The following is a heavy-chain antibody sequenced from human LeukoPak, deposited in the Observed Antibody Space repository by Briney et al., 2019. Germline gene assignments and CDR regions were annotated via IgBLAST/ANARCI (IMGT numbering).Heavy chain of an antibody. Sequence: SETLSLTCAVSGGSFSGYYWIWIRQPPGKGLEWIGEINHSGSANYSPSLSSRVTISLDMSENQFSLKLTSVTATDMAVYYCARGQGTVTTHWGQGTLVTVSS. CDR3: ARGQGTVTTH. CDR1: GGSFSGYY. CDR2: INHSGSA. V-gene: IGHV4-34*01. J-gene: IGHJ4*02. D-gene: IGHD4-17*01.